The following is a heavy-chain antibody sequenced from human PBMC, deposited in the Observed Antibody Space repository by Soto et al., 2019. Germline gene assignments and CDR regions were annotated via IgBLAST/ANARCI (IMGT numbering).Heavy chain of an antibody. Sequence: PGGSLRLSCAASGFTFSSYGMHWVRQAPGKGLEWVAVIWYDGSNKYYADSVKGRFTISRDNSKNTLYLQMNSLRAEDTAVYYCARDSGYSYGYGGETDYWGQGTLVTVSS. J-gene: IGHJ4*02. CDR3: ARDSGYSYGYGGETDY. CDR2: IWYDGSNK. CDR1: GFTFSSYG. D-gene: IGHD5-18*01. V-gene: IGHV3-33*01.